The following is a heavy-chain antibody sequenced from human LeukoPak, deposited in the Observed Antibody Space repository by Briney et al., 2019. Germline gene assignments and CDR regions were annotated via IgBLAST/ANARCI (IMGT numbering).Heavy chain of an antibody. D-gene: IGHD3-22*01. Sequence: GGSLRLSCAASGFTFSSYAMHWVRQAPGKGLEWVAVISYDGSNRYYADSVKGRFTISRENSKNTLYLQMNSLRAEDTAVYYCARVHNCYDSSGYYYGSVLGRPLDYWGQGTLVTVSS. V-gene: IGHV3-30*04. CDR1: GFTFSSYA. CDR2: ISYDGSNR. CDR3: ARVHNCYDSSGYYYGSVLGRPLDY. J-gene: IGHJ4*02.